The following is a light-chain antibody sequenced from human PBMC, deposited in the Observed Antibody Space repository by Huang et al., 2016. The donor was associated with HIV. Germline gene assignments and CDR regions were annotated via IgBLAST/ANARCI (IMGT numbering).Light chain of an antibody. CDR1: RSILTSSTNLNH. Sequence: DIVMTQSPDFLPVSLGERATINCRHSRSILTSSTNLNHVALYQQKPGPPPKLLSYWASTRESGVPDRFSGSGSGTDFTLTITSLQAEDVAVYYCQQYYTTPVTFGGGTKLEI. V-gene: IGKV4-1*01. CDR2: WAS. J-gene: IGKJ4*01. CDR3: QQYYTTPVT.